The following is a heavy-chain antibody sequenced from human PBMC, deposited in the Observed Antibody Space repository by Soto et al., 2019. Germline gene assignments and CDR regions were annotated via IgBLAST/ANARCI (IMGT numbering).Heavy chain of an antibody. CDR2: IYYSGST. D-gene: IGHD3-10*01. J-gene: IGHJ4*02. CDR1: GGAISSSSYY. CDR3: ARHNYGSGSTYFDY. V-gene: IGHV4-61*05. Sequence: SETLSLTCTVSGGAISSSSYYWRWIRQPPGKGLEWIGYIYYSGSTNYNPSLKSRVTISVDTSKNQFSLKLNSMTAADTAVYYCARHNYGSGSTYFDYWGQGTLVTVSS.